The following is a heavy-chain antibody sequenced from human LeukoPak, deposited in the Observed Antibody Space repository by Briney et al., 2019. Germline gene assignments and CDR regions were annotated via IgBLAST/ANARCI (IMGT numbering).Heavy chain of an antibody. CDR2: ISTSGST. V-gene: IGHV4-4*07. D-gene: IGHD4-17*01. J-gene: IGHJ5*02. CDR1: GVSITVYY. Sequence: PSETLSLTCTVSGVSITVYYWSWIWQPAGKGLEWIGRISTSGSTNYNPSLKSRVTMSVDTSKNQISLKLSSVTAADTAVYYCGRLPATVTTLDWFDPWGPGTMVTVSS. CDR3: GRLPATVTTLDWFDP.